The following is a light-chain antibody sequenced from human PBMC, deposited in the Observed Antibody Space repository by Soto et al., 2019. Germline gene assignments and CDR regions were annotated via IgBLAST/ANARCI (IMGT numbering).Light chain of an antibody. Sequence: QSVLTQPPSVSGTPGQSISISCTGTSSNIGAEYDVHWYQQLPGTVPRLLIFGNNVRPSGVPDRFSGSKSGTSASLAITGLQAEDEAIYYCQSYDSSLTTAIFGAGTKVTVL. J-gene: IGLJ2*01. CDR2: GNN. CDR3: QSYDSSLTTAI. V-gene: IGLV1-40*01. CDR1: SSNIGAEYD.